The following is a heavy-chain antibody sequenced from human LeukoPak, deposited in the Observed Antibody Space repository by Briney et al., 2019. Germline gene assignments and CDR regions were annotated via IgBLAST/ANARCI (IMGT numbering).Heavy chain of an antibody. Sequence: SETLSLTCTVPGYSISSGYYWGWIRQPPGKGLEWIGSIYHSGSTYYNPSLKSRVTISVDTSKNQFSLKLSSVTAADTAVYYCATLSSGDYYDSSGLGYWGQGTLATVSS. V-gene: IGHV4-38-2*02. CDR1: GYSISSGYY. D-gene: IGHD3-22*01. CDR3: ATLSSGDYYDSSGLGY. J-gene: IGHJ4*02. CDR2: IYHSGST.